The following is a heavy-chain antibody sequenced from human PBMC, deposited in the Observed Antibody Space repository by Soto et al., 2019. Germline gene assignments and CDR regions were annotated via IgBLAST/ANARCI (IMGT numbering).Heavy chain of an antibody. V-gene: IGHV1-2*04. CDR1: GYSFTDYH. CDR3: ARGDSKDCSNGVCSFFYNHEMDV. D-gene: IGHD2-8*01. Sequence: GASVKVSCKASGYSFTDYHIHWVRQAPGQGLEWLGRINPKSGGTSTAQKFQGWVTMTTDTSISTASMELTRLTSDDTAIYYCARGDSKDCSNGVCSFFYNHEMDVWG. J-gene: IGHJ6*02. CDR2: INPKSGGT.